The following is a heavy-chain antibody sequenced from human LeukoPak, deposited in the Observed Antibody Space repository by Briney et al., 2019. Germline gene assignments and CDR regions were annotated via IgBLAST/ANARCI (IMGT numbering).Heavy chain of an antibody. CDR2: ISAYDGNT. D-gene: IGHD7-27*01. CDR1: GYTFASYG. CDR3: ARAITGDIDDY. Sequence: GASVKVSCKASGYTFASYGISWVRQAPGQGLEWMGWISAYDGNTNYVQKLQGRVTMTTDTSTSTAYMEVRSLRSDDTAVYYCARAITGDIDDYWGQGTLVTVSS. V-gene: IGHV1-18*01. J-gene: IGHJ4*02.